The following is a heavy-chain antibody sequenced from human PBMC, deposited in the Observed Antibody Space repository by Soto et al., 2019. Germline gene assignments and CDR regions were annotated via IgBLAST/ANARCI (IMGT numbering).Heavy chain of an antibody. Sequence: QVQLVQSGAEVKKHGASVKVSCKASGYTFTSYAMHWVRQAPGQRLEWMGWINAGNGNTKYSQKFQGRVTITRDTSASTAYMELSSLRSEDTAVYYWARSPGYSYGDYWGQGTLVTVSS. J-gene: IGHJ4*02. V-gene: IGHV1-3*01. CDR1: GYTFTSYA. D-gene: IGHD5-18*01. CDR3: ARSPGYSYGDY. CDR2: INAGNGNT.